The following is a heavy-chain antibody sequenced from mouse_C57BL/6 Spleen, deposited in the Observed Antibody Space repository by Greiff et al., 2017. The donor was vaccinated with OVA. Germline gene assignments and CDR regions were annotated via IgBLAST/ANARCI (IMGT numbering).Heavy chain of an antibody. CDR2: INYDGSST. V-gene: IGHV5-16*01. J-gene: IGHJ2*01. D-gene: IGHD4-1*01. CDR1: GFTFSDYY. CDR3: AREGDFATGSFDY. Sequence: EVQLVESEGGLVQPGSSMKLSCTASGFTFSDYYMAWVRQVPEKGLEWVANINYDGSSTYYLDSLKSRFIISRDNAKNILYLQMSSLKSEDTATYYCAREGDFATGSFDYWGQGTTLTVSS.